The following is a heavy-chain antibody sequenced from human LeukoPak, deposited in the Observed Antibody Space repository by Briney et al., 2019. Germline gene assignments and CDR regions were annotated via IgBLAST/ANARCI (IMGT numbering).Heavy chain of an antibody. CDR1: GFTLSSYA. V-gene: IGHV3-23*01. CDR2: ISNSGGST. D-gene: IGHD3-22*01. Sequence: GGSLRLTCAASGFTLSSYAMCWVRQGPGKGLEWVSAISNSGGSTYYADSVKGRFTISKDNSKNTLYLEMNSLSAEDTAVYYCAKKASSGYYYSFDYWGEGTLVTVSS. CDR3: AKKASSGYYYSFDY. J-gene: IGHJ4*01.